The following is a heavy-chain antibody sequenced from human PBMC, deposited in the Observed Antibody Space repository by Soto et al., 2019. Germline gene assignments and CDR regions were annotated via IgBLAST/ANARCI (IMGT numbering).Heavy chain of an antibody. D-gene: IGHD3-22*01. CDR1: GFTFSSYE. V-gene: IGHV3-48*03. CDR3: ARELSYDSSGRFPAEIDY. CDR2: ISSSGSTI. Sequence: PGGSLRLSCAASGFTFSSYEMNWVRQAPGKGLEWVSYISSSGSTIYYADSVKGRFTISRDNAKNSLYLQMNSLRAEDTAVYYCARELSYDSSGRFPAEIDYWGQGTLVTVSS. J-gene: IGHJ4*02.